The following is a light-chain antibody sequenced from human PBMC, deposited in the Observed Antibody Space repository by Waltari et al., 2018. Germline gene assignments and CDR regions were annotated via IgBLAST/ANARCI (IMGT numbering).Light chain of an antibody. CDR3: QQYYNVPYT. V-gene: IGKV4-1*01. Sequence: DIVMTQSPDSLAVSLGERATINCKSSQSVLYSSNNENYLSWYQQKPGQPPKLLIYWASTRESGVPDRVSGSGSGTDFTLTISSLQAEDVAVYYCQQYYNVPYTFGQGTKLEIK. CDR1: QSVLYSSNNENY. J-gene: IGKJ2*01. CDR2: WAS.